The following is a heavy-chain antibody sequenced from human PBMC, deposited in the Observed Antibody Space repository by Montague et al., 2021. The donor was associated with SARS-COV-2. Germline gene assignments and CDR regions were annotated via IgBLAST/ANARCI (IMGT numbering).Heavy chain of an antibody. D-gene: IGHD1-26*01. Sequence: SLRLSCAASRLPFNGYAMHWVRQAPGKGLEWLTFISHDENNHRYADSVKGRFTISRDNSKNTLYLQMDSLRPEDTAVYYCAREGYRSGSFYIDYWGQGTLVTVSS. V-gene: IGHV3-30*04. CDR3: AREGYRSGSFYIDY. CDR2: ISHDENNH. CDR1: RLPFNGYA. J-gene: IGHJ4*01.